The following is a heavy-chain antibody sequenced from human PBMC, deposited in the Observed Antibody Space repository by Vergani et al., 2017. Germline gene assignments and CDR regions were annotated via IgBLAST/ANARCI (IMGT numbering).Heavy chain of an antibody. CDR2: IKQDGSEK. CDR3: TTALPELGEYSGYDYDY. J-gene: IGHJ4*02. D-gene: IGHD5-12*01. V-gene: IGHV3-7*03. Sequence: EVQLVESGGGLVQPGGSLRLSCAASAFTFSNYWMSWVRQAPGKGLEWVANIKQDGSEKYYVASVKGRFTISRDNAKNSLYLQMNSLKTEDTAVYYCTTALPELGEYSGYDYDYWGQGTLVTVSS. CDR1: AFTFSNYW.